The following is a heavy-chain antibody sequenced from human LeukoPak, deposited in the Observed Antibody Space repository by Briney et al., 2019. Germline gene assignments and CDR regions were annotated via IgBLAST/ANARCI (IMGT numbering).Heavy chain of an antibody. V-gene: IGHV4-31*03. J-gene: IGHJ1*01. CDR2: IYYSGST. Sequence: SQTLSLTCTVSGGSISSGGYYWSWIRQHPGKGLEWIGYIYYSGSTYYNPSLKSRVTISVDTSKNQFSLKLSSVTAADTAVYYCARGLPRAVAGMAVAEYFQLWGQGTLVTVSS. D-gene: IGHD6-19*01. CDR1: GGSISSGGYY. CDR3: ARGLPRAVAGMAVAEYFQL.